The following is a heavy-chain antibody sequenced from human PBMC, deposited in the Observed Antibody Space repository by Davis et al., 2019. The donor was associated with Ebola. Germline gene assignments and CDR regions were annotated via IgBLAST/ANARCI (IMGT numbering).Heavy chain of an antibody. V-gene: IGHV3-21*01. J-gene: IGHJ4*02. CDR3: ARRAGFYFDY. CDR2: ISSWGGFI. D-gene: IGHD1-14*01. CDR1: GFTFSNYT. Sequence: GGSLRLSCAASGFTFSNYTMNWVRQAPGKGLEWVSSISSWGGFIYYADSVKGRFTISRDDANDSLYLQMNSLRAEDTAVYYCARRAGFYFDYWGQGTLVTVSS.